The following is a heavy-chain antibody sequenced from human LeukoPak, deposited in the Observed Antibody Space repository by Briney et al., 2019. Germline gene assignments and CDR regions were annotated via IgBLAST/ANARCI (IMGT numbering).Heavy chain of an antibody. V-gene: IGHV4-34*01. CDR1: GGSFSGYY. J-gene: IGHJ4*02. Sequence: SETLSLTCAVYGGSFSGYYWSWIRQPPGQGLEWIGEINHSGSTNYNPSLKSRVTISVDTSKNQFSLKLSSVTAADTAVYYCASSGYSYGYWGQGTLVTVSS. CDR3: ASSGYSYGY. CDR2: INHSGST. D-gene: IGHD5-18*01.